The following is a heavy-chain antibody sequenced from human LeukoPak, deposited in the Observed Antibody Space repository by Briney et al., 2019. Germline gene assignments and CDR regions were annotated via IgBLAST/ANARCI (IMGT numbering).Heavy chain of an antibody. CDR1: GGTFSSYA. D-gene: IGHD6-19*01. V-gene: IGHV1-69*04. CDR3: ARAHIAVAAQPFDY. J-gene: IGHJ4*02. CDR2: IIPILGIA. Sequence: SVKVSCKASGGTFSSYAISWVRQAPGQGLEWMGRIIPILGIANYAQKFQGRVTITADKSTSTAYMELSSLRSEDTAVYYCARAHIAVAAQPFDYWGQGTLVTVSS.